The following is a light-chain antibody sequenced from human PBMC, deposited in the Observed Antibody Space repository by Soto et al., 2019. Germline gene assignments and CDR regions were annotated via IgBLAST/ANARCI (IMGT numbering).Light chain of an antibody. CDR1: SSDVGGYKY. J-gene: IGLJ2*01. CDR2: DVS. Sequence: QSALTQPASVSGSPGQSITISCTGTSSDVGGYKYVSWYQQHPGKAPKLMIYDVSNRPSGVSNRFSGSKPGNTASLTISGLQAEDEADYYCSSYTSSSTVVFGGGTKLTVL. CDR3: SSYTSSSTVV. V-gene: IGLV2-14*01.